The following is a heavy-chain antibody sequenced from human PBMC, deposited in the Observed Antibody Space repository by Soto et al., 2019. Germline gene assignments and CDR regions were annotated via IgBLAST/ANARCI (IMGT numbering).Heavy chain of an antibody. V-gene: IGHV4-4*02. J-gene: IGHJ4*02. Sequence: QVQLQESGPGLVKPSGTLSLTCTVSGGSMSSSNWWNWVRQSPGKGLEWIGEAHHSGRTNYNPSLKSRVTISVDKSKNHFSLKLRSGTAADTAVYYGARSEATGLDYWGQGTLVTVSS. CDR3: ARSEATGLDY. CDR1: GGSMSSSNW. D-gene: IGHD1-26*01. CDR2: AHHSGRT.